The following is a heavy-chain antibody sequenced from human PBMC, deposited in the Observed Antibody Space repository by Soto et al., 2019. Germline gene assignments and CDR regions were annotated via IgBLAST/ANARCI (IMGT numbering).Heavy chain of an antibody. V-gene: IGHV2-5*01. CDR1: GFSLSTTGVG. Sequence: YGPTLVNPTQTLTLTCTFSGFSLSTTGVGVSWIRQPPGKALEWLALIYWHDDKRYSPSLKSRLTITKDTSKNQVVLTMTNVDPVATATYYCANRGGATVRLYYFDYWGQGALVPLSS. D-gene: IGHD3-16*01. J-gene: IGHJ4*01. CDR2: IYWHDDK. CDR3: ANRGGATVRLYYFDY.